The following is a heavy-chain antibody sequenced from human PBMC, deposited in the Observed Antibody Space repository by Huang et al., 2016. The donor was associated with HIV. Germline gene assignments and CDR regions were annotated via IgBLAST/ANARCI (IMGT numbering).Heavy chain of an antibody. CDR3: ARARGYYDSSVSHYFDY. Sequence: QVQLVQSGAEVKKPGSSVKVSCKASGGTFSSDAISWVRQAPGQGLEWRGGSIPIFGTANYAQKCQGRVTFTADESTSTAYMELSSLRSEDTAVYYCARARGYYDSSVSHYFDYWGQGTLVTVSS. V-gene: IGHV1-69*13. CDR2: SIPIFGTA. CDR1: GGTFSSDA. D-gene: IGHD3-22*01. J-gene: IGHJ4*02.